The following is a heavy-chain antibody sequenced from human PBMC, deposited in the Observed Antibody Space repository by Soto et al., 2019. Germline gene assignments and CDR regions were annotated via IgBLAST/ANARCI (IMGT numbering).Heavy chain of an antibody. V-gene: IGHV3-74*01. D-gene: IGHD6-19*01. Sequence: EVQLVESGGGLLQPGGSLRLSCAASGFTFSTYWMHWVRQAPGKGLVWVSRISTDGSNTYYADSVKGRFTISRDNAKSTLYLQMNSMRAEDTAGYYCARGEAVTHDHWGQGTLVTVSS. CDR1: GFTFSTYW. CDR3: ARGEAVTHDH. CDR2: ISTDGSNT. J-gene: IGHJ5*02.